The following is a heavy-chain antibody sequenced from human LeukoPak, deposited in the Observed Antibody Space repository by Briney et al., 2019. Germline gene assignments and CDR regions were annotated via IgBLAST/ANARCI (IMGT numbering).Heavy chain of an antibody. D-gene: IGHD3-22*01. CDR1: GDSISSSNW. Sequence: SETLSLTCAVSGDSISSSNWWSWVRQPPGKGLEWIGEIYHSGSTNYNPSLKSRVTISVDTSKNQFSLKLSSVTAADTAVYYCARRYDSRGYNWFDPWGQGTLVTVSS. CDR2: IYHSGST. V-gene: IGHV4-4*02. J-gene: IGHJ5*02. CDR3: ARRYDSRGYNWFDP.